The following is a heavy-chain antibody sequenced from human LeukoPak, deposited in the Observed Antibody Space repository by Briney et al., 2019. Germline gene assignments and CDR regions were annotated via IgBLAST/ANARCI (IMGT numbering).Heavy chain of an antibody. J-gene: IGHJ3*02. CDR3: AGALNAPDAFDI. V-gene: IGHV4-59*08. CDR2: IYYSGST. Sequence: TSETLSLTCTASGGSISSYYWSWIRQPPGKGLEWIGYIYYSGSTNYNPSLKSRVTMSVDTSKNQFSLKLSSVTAADTAVYYCAGALNAPDAFDIWGQGTMVTVSS. CDR1: GGSISSYY.